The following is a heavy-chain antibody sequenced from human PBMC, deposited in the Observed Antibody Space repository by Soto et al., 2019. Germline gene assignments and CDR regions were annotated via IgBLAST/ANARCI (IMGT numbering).Heavy chain of an antibody. J-gene: IGHJ4*02. CDR1: GDSIYSESYY. V-gene: IGHV4-39*01. CDR2: IYHNGNT. CDR3: ARLALRMATVRLNFDY. D-gene: IGHD3-16*01. Sequence: SDTLSLTCTVSGDSIYSESYYWGWIRQTPGQALEWIGNIYHNGNTYYNPSLESRVAISADTSKNRFFLEVTSVTAADTAVYYCARLALRMATVRLNFDYWGQGAQVTVSS.